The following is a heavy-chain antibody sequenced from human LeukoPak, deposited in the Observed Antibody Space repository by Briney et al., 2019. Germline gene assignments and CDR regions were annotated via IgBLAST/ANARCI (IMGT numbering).Heavy chain of an antibody. CDR3: ARGGDPLEWLSDFDY. V-gene: IGHV4-38-2*02. D-gene: IGHD3-3*01. Sequence: PSETLSLTCTVSGYSISSGYYWGWIRQPPGKGLEWIGSIYHSGSTYYNPSLKSRVTISVDTSKNQFSLKLSSVTAADTAVYYCARGGDPLEWLSDFDYWGQGTLVTVSS. CDR2: IYHSGST. J-gene: IGHJ4*02. CDR1: GYSISSGYY.